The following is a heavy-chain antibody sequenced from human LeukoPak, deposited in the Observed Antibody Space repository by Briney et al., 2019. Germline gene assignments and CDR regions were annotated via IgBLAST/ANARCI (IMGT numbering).Heavy chain of an antibody. D-gene: IGHD2-15*01. CDR3: ARGRYCSADICTGGDSFDI. Sequence: SETLSLTCTVSGGSISNYYWSWIRQPAGKGLEWIGRKYARGSSNYNPPVQSRVTMSVDTSKNQFSLKLRSVTAADTAGYYCARGRYCSADICTGGDSFDIWGQGTMVSVSP. V-gene: IGHV4-4*07. CDR2: KYARGSS. J-gene: IGHJ3*02. CDR1: GGSISNYY.